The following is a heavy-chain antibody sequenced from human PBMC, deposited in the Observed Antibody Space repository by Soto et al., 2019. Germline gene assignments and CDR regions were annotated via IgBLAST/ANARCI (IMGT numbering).Heavy chain of an antibody. Sequence: QVQLVQSGAEVKKPGSSVKVSCKASGGTFSSYAISWVRQAPGQGLEWMGGIIPIFGTANYAQKCQGRVTITADESTSTAYMEPSSLRSEDTAVYSCARSLPHDYGDYGWFDPWGQGTLVTVSS. D-gene: IGHD4-17*01. J-gene: IGHJ5*02. CDR1: GGTFSSYA. V-gene: IGHV1-69*01. CDR2: IIPIFGTA. CDR3: ARSLPHDYGDYGWFDP.